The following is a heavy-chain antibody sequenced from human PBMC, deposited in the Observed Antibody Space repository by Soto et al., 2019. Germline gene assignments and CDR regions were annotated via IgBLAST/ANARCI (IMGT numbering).Heavy chain of an antibody. D-gene: IGHD2-8*01. CDR1: GFTFRNNV. Sequence: AGGSLRLSCAASGFTFRNNVLSWVRQAPGKGLDWVSGITGSGRDTYYADSVKGRFTISRDNSKNMVLLQMNSLRAEDTALYYCAKNGLDNSPSAIDSWGPGTLVTVSS. CDR3: AKNGLDNSPSAIDS. CDR2: ITGSGRDT. V-gene: IGHV3-23*01. J-gene: IGHJ4*02.